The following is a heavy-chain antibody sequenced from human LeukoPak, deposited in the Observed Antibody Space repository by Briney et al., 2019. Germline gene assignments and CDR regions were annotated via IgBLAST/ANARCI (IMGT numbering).Heavy chain of an antibody. CDR2: ISSSSSYI. CDR3: AREYYYDSSGYSDFDY. D-gene: IGHD3-22*01. J-gene: IGHJ4*02. CDR1: GFTFSSYS. V-gene: IGHV3-21*04. Sequence: GGSLRLSCAASGFTFSSYSMNWVRQAPGKGLEWVSSISSSSSYIYYADSVKGRFTISRDNSKNTLYLQMNSLRAEDTAVYYCAREYYYDSSGYSDFDYWGQGTLVSVSS.